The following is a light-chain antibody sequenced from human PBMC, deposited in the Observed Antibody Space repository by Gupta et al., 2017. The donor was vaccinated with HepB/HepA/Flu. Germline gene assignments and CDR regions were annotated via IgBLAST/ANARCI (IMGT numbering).Light chain of an antibody. CDR2: KAS. CDR1: LSISNW. CDR3: QQYNSFVKT. J-gene: IGKJ1*01. Sequence: DIQMTQSPSTLSASVGDRVTITCRASLSISNWLAWYQQKPGKAPKLLIYKASSLESGVPSRFSGSGSGTEFTLTISSLQPDDFATYYCQQYNSFVKTFGQGTKVEIK. V-gene: IGKV1-5*03.